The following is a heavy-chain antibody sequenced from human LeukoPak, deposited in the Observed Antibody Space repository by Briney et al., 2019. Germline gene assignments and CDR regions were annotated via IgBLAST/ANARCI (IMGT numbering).Heavy chain of an antibody. J-gene: IGHJ4*02. CDR2: INTDRTTI. D-gene: IGHD3-10*01. CDR1: GFTLSTSW. Sequence: GSLRLSPAAPGFTLSTSWMYWVRQALGKGLVWVARINTDRTTINYAESVKGRFTISRDKAQNTLYLQMNSLRVEDTAVYYCARVAAGTGSYDYWGQGTLVTVSS. V-gene: IGHV3-74*01. CDR3: ARVAAGTGSYDY.